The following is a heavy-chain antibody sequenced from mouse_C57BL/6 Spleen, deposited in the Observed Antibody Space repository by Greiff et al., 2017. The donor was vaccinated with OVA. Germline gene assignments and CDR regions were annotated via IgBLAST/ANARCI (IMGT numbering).Heavy chain of an antibody. CDR1: GFTFSSYA. Sequence: EVKLVESGEGLVKPGGSLKLSCAASGFTFSSYAMSWVRQTPEKRLEWVAYISSGGDYIYYADTVKGRFTISRDNARNTLYLQMSSLKSEDTAMYYCTRVYYGHYAMDYWGQGTSVTVSS. J-gene: IGHJ4*01. CDR2: ISSGGDYI. CDR3: TRVYYGHYAMDY. V-gene: IGHV5-9-1*02. D-gene: IGHD1-1*01.